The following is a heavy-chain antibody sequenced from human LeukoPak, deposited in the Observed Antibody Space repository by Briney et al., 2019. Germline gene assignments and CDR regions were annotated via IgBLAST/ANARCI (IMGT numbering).Heavy chain of an antibody. CDR2: IIPIFGTA. CDR3: ARIEYSSSWYYFDY. CDR1: GGTFSSYA. J-gene: IGHJ4*02. V-gene: IGHV1-69*05. Sequence: SVKVSCKASGGTFSSYAISWVRQAPGQGLEWMGRIIPIFGTANYAQKFQGRVTITTDESTNTAYMELSSLRSEDTAVYYCARIEYSSSWYYFDYWGQGTLVTVSS. D-gene: IGHD6-13*01.